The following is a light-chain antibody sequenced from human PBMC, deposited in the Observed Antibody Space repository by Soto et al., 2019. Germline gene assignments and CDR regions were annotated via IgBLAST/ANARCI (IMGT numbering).Light chain of an antibody. CDR1: QSVSSD. CDR2: DAS. Sequence: EIVLTQSPATLSLSPGERATLSCRASQSVSSDLAWSQQKPGQAPRLLIYDASNRSTGIPARFSGSGSGTDLALSISSLEPEDFAVYYCQQRSNWPPITFGQGTRLEI. J-gene: IGKJ5*01. CDR3: QQRSNWPPIT. V-gene: IGKV3-11*01.